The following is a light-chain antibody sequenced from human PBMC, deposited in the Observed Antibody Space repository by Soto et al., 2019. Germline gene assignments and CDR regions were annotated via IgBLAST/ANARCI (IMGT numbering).Light chain of an antibody. J-gene: IGKJ1*01. Sequence: ILMTQSPATLSVSPGERATLSCRASQSVSNNLAWYQQKPGQAPRLLIYDASTRATGIPARFSGSGSGTESTLTISGLQSEDFAVYYCQQYNNWPPWTFGQGTKVEIK. CDR2: DAS. CDR3: QQYNNWPPWT. CDR1: QSVSNN. V-gene: IGKV3-15*01.